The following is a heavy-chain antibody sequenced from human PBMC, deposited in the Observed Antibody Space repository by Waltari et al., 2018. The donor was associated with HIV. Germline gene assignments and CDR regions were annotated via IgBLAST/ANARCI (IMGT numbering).Heavy chain of an antibody. V-gene: IGHV3-7*01. Sequence: EVQLVESGGDLVQLGGSLRLSCAASGFTLSNYWMNWVRWAPGNGLEWVANIKQDGGETYYVDSVKGRFTISRDNAKNSLFLHMNSLRVEDTAVYYCASHRYSGYDRYFYYYYGMDVWGQGTTVTVSS. CDR1: GFTLSNYW. D-gene: IGHD5-12*01. CDR2: IKQDGGET. CDR3: ASHRYSGYDRYFYYYYGMDV. J-gene: IGHJ6*02.